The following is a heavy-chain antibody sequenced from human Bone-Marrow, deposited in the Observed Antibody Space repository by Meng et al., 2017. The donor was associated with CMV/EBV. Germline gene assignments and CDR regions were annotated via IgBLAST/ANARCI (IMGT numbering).Heavy chain of an antibody. CDR1: GFTFSSYA. D-gene: IGHD2-2*01. Sequence: GGSLRLSCAASGFTFSSYAMHWVRQAPGKGLEWVANIRFDGTNKYHADSVKGRFTISRDNSKNTLYLQMNSLRAEDTAVYYCARDGAGDIVVVPAAKGYYYYYGMDVWGQGTTVTV. V-gene: IGHV3-30*02. CDR2: IRFDGTNK. J-gene: IGHJ6*02. CDR3: ARDGAGDIVVVPAAKGYYYYYGMDV.